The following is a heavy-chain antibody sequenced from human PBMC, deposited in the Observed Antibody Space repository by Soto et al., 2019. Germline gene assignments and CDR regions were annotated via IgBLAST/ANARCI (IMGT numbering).Heavy chain of an antibody. D-gene: IGHD3-10*01. V-gene: IGHV3-15*01. J-gene: IGHJ6*02. CDR2: IKSKTDGGTT. Sequence: PGGSLRLACAASGFTFSNARMSWVRQSPGKGLEWVGRIKSKTDGGTTDYAAPVKGRFTISRDDSKNTLYLQMNSLKTEDTAVYYCTTDPYYYGTLGHYYYGMDVWGQGTTVTVSS. CDR1: GFTFSNAR. CDR3: TTDPYYYGTLGHYYYGMDV.